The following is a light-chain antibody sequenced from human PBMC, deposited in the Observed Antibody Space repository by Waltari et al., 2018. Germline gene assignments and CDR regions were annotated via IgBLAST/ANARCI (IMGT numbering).Light chain of an antibody. Sequence: QSGLTHPPSVSGAAGQRVIISCTGTSSNLGSNYHVHWYQQFPGTAPKVLIYANENRPSGIPDRFSASKSGTSASLTITGLQTEDEADYYCQSYDNNLRAWVFGGGTKVTVL. CDR2: ANE. CDR3: QSYDNNLRAWV. J-gene: IGLJ3*02. V-gene: IGLV1-40*01. CDR1: SSNLGSNYH.